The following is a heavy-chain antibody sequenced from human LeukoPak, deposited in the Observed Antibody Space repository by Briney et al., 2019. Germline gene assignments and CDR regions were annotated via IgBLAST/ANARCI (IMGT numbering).Heavy chain of an antibody. Sequence: PSETLSLTCTVSSYSISSGYYWGWIRQPPGKGLEWIGSIYHSGSTYYNPSLKSRVTISVDTSKNQFSLKLSSVTAADTAVYYCARGAPKLGLDYWSQGTLVTVSS. J-gene: IGHJ4*02. D-gene: IGHD6-13*01. CDR1: SYSISSGYY. CDR2: IYHSGST. V-gene: IGHV4-38-2*02. CDR3: ARGAPKLGLDY.